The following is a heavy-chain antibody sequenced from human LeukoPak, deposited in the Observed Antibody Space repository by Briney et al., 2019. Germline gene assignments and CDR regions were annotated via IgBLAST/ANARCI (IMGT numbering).Heavy chain of an antibody. J-gene: IGHJ4*02. CDR2: ISSSSSTI. V-gene: IGHV3-48*01. CDR1: GFTFSSYS. D-gene: IGHD2-21*02. Sequence: GGSLRLSCAASGFTFSSYSMNWVRQAPGKGLEWVSYISSSSSTIYYADSVKGRFTISRDNSKNTLYLQMNSLRAEDTAVYYCARDFEAYCGGDCYSYYFDYWGQGTLVTVSS. CDR3: ARDFEAYCGGDCYSYYFDY.